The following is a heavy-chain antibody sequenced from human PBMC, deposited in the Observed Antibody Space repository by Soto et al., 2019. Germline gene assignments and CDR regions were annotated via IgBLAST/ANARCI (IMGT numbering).Heavy chain of an antibody. CDR1: GGSISSSSYY. Sequence: QLQLQESGPGLVKPSETLSLTCTVSGGSISSSSYYWGWIRPPPGKGLEWIGSIYYSGSTYYNPSLKSRVTISLDTSKNHVSLKLCSVTAADTAVYYCATDPYGYSGYDPYYFDYWGQGTLVTVSS. V-gene: IGHV4-39*02. J-gene: IGHJ4*02. CDR3: ATDPYGYSGYDPYYFDY. CDR2: IYYSGST. D-gene: IGHD5-12*01.